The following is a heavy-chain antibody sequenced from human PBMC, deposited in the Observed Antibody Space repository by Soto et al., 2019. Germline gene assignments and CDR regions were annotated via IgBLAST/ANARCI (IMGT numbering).Heavy chain of an antibody. J-gene: IGHJ4*02. CDR1: GGSISSSSYY. CDR3: ASEKNQLDHFDY. Sequence: PSETLSLTCTVSGGSISSSSYYWGWIRQPPGKGLEWIGSIYYSGSTYYNPSLKSRVTISVDTSKNQFSLKLSSVTAADTAVYYCASEKNQLDHFDYWGQGTLVTVSS. CDR2: IYYSGST. D-gene: IGHD2-2*01. V-gene: IGHV4-39*01.